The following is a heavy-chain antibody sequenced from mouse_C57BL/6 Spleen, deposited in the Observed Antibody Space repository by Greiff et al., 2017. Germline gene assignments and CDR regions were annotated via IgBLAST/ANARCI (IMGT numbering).Heavy chain of an antibody. D-gene: IGHD3-3*01. CDR1: GFNIKDYY. CDR2: IDPEDGET. V-gene: IGHV14-2*01. Sequence: EVKLQESGAELVKPGASVKLSCTASGFNIKDYYMHWVKQRTEQGLEWIGRIDPEDGETKYAPKFQGKATITADTSSNTAYLQLSSLTSEDTAVYYCAREGDPIPYYYAMDYWGQGTSVTVSS. J-gene: IGHJ4*01. CDR3: AREGDPIPYYYAMDY.